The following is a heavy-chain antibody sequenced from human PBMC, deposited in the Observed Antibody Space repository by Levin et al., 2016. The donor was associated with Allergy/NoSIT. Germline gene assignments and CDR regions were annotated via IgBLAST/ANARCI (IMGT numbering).Heavy chain of an antibody. CDR2: MNPNSGNT. Sequence: ASVKVSCKASGYTFTSYDINWVRQATGQGLEWMGWMNPNSGNTGYAQKFQGRVTMTRNTSISTAYMELSSLRSEDTAVYYCARAQAYYDFWSGYYNGWFDPWGQGTLVTVSS. J-gene: IGHJ5*02. V-gene: IGHV1-8*01. D-gene: IGHD3-3*01. CDR1: GYTFTSYD. CDR3: ARAQAYYDFWSGYYNGWFDP.